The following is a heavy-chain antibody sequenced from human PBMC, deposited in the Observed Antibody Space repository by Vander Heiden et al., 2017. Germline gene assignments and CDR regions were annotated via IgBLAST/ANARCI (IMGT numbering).Heavy chain of an antibody. CDR1: GFTLSTSYW. CDR3: VRDPITVEELFDH. D-gene: IGHD1-7*01. V-gene: IGHV3-74*01. J-gene: IGHJ4*02. Sequence: EVQLVESGGGLVQPGASLRLSCAASGFTLSTSYWMHWVRQAPGKGLVWVSRINGDGSDTSYADSVKGRFTISRDNAKNTVYLQMNSLRAEDTAVYYCVRDPITVEELFDHWGQGTLVTVSS. CDR2: INGDGSDT.